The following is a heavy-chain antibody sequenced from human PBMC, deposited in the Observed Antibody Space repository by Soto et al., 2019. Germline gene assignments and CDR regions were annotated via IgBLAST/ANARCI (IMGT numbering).Heavy chain of an antibody. V-gene: IGHV4-31*02. J-gene: IGHJ4*02. Sequence: SETPSPTRRVSGGSLTRGGYLLKLIRQHPRGGLGGVGYISYSGSSYYNPSLESRVTVSVDTSENQFSLKVTSMTAADTAVYFCARAHTYYYDSGSYSKQSFYFDFWGQGTLVTVSS. CDR1: GGSLTRGGYL. CDR3: ARAHTYYYDSGSYSKQSFYFDF. CDR2: ISYSGSS. D-gene: IGHD3-22*01.